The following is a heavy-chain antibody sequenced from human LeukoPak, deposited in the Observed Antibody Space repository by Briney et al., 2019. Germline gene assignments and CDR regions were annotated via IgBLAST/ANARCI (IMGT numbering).Heavy chain of an antibody. J-gene: IGHJ4*02. D-gene: IGHD3-22*01. CDR3: ATFPYYFDSSGSYYFDF. CDR2: IRPSGDNT. Sequence: GGSLRLSCAASGFTFSSYDMTWVRQAPGRGLEWVSSIRPSGDNTYYGDSVKGRFTISRDNSKNTLYLQMNSLRAEDTAVFYCATFPYYFDSSGSYYFDFWGQGTQVTVSS. CDR1: GFTFSSYD. V-gene: IGHV3-23*01.